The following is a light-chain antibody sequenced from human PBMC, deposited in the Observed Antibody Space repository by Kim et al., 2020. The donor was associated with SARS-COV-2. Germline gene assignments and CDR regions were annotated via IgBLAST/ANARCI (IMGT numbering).Light chain of an antibody. CDR3: HQYGSSPLT. V-gene: IGKV3-20*01. CDR2: DAS. CDR1: QSVSSSY. Sequence: EIVLTQSPNTLSLSPGERATLSCRASQSVSSSYLAWYRQKPGQAPSLLIYDASSRATGIPDRFSGSGSGTDFTLTISRLEPEDFAVYYCHQYGSSPLTFGQGTRLEIK. J-gene: IGKJ5*01.